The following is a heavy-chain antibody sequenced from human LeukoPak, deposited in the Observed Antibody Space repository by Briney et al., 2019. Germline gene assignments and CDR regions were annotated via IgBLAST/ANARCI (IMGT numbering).Heavy chain of an antibody. D-gene: IGHD1-14*01. CDR2: TYYRSKWYN. Sequence: SQTLSLTRALSRDSVSSNSAAWNWIRQSPSRGLEWLGRTYYRSKWYNDYAVSVKSRITINPDTSKNQFSLQLNSVTPEDTAVYYCARVPTNTGALDYWGQGTLVTVSS. CDR1: RDSVSSNSAA. V-gene: IGHV6-1*01. CDR3: ARVPTNTGALDY. J-gene: IGHJ4*02.